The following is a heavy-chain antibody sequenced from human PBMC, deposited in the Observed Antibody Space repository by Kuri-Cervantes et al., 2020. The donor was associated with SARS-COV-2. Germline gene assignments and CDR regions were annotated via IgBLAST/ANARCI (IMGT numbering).Heavy chain of an antibody. J-gene: IGHJ4*02. CDR3: ANSLLLSLDY. CDR1: GFTVSSNY. D-gene: IGHD1-26*01. CDR2: IYSGGST. Sequence: GESLKISCAASGFTVSSNYMSWVRQAPGKGLAWVSVIYSGGSTYYADSVKGRFTISRDNSKNTLYLQMNSLRAEDTAVYYCANSLLLSLDYWGQGTLVTVSS. V-gene: IGHV3-66*02.